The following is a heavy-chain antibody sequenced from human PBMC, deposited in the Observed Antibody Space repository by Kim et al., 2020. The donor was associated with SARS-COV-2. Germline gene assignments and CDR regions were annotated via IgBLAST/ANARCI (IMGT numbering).Heavy chain of an antibody. D-gene: IGHD3-10*01. CDR1: GGSISSSSYY. J-gene: IGHJ4*02. V-gene: IGHV4-39*07. CDR3: ARYYGSGSYFDY. CDR2: IYYSGST. Sequence: SETLSLTCTVSGGSISSSSYYWGWIRQPPGKGLEWIGSIYYSGSTYYNPSLKSRVTISVDTSKNQFSLKLSSVTAADTAVYYCARYYGSGSYFDYWGQGTLVTVSS.